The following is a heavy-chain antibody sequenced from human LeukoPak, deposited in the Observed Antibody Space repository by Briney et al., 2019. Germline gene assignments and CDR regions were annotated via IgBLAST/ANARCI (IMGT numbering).Heavy chain of an antibody. CDR2: INPSGGST. J-gene: IGHJ4*02. CDR3: ARDLSGSNYYASGSYAD. V-gene: IGHV1-46*01. CDR1: GYTFTSYY. Sequence: ASVKVSCKASGYTFTSYYMHWVRQAPGQGLEWMGIINPSGGSTSYAQKFQGRVTMTRDTSTSTVYMELTSLRSEDTAVYYCARDLSGSNYYASGSYADWGQGTLVTVSS. D-gene: IGHD3-10*01.